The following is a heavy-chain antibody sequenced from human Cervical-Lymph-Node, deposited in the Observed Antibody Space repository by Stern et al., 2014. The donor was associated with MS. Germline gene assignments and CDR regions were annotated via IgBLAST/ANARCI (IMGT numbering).Heavy chain of an antibody. CDR1: GFTFSRYA. CDR2: IRSTDTYI. J-gene: IGHJ6*02. CDR3: ARDEYCSGGTCYYYGMDV. D-gene: IGHD2-15*01. Sequence: EVQLVEPVGGLVQPGGSLRLSCAGSGFTFSRYALHWVRQATGKGLEWVSSIRSTDTYIYYADSLKGRFTISRDNAKNSLYLQMNSLRPEDTAVYYCARDEYCSGGTCYYYGMDVWGQGTTVTVSS. V-gene: IGHV3-21*01.